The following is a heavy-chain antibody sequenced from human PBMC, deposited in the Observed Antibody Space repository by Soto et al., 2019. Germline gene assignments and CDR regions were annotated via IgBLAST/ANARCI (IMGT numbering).Heavy chain of an antibody. J-gene: IGHJ4*02. Sequence: SETLSLTCTVSGGSISSYYWSWIRQPPGKGLEWIGYIYYSGSTNYNPSLKSRVTISVDTSKNQFSLKLSSVTAADTAVYYCARSRNILTGYPGIFDYWGKGTLVTVSS. CDR1: GGSISSYY. CDR2: IYYSGST. CDR3: ARSRNILTGYPGIFDY. V-gene: IGHV4-59*01. D-gene: IGHD3-9*01.